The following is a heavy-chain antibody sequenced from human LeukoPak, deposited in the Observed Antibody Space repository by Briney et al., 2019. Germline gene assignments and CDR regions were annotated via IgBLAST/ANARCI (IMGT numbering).Heavy chain of an antibody. CDR1: GGSISSNIW. D-gene: IGHD1-26*01. Sequence: SGTLSLTCAVSGGSISSNIWWTWARQPPGKGLEWIGEIFHSGSPNYTPSLKSRVTISVDKSKNQFSLKLSSVTAADTAVYYCARDYFRWDGAFDIWGQGTMVTVSS. J-gene: IGHJ3*02. CDR3: ARDYFRWDGAFDI. CDR2: IFHSGSP. V-gene: IGHV4-4*02.